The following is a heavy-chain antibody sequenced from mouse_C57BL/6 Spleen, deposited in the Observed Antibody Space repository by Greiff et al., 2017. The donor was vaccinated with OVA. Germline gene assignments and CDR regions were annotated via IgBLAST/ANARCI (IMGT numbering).Heavy chain of an antibody. CDR2: INPNNGGT. CDR1: GYTFTDYY. Sequence: VQLQQSGPELVKPGASVKISCKASGYTFTDYYMNWVKQSHGKSLEWIGDINPNNGGTSYNQKFKGKATLTVDKSSSTAYMELRSLTSEDSAVYYCATLLLPSRGYFDDWGQGTTLTVSS. V-gene: IGHV1-26*01. J-gene: IGHJ2*01. D-gene: IGHD1-1*01. CDR3: ATLLLPSRGYFDD.